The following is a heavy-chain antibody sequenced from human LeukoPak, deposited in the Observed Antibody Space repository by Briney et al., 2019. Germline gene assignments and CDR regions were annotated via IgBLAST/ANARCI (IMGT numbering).Heavy chain of an antibody. CDR3: ARDRMSTTVTYYYMDV. D-gene: IGHD4-17*01. CDR2: INWNGGST. V-gene: IGHV3-20*04. J-gene: IGHJ6*03. CDR1: GFTFDDYG. Sequence: PGGSLRLSCAASGFTFDDYGMSWVRHAPGKGLEWVSGINWNGGSTGYADSVKGRFTISRDNAKNSLYLQMNSLRAEDTALYYCARDRMSTTVTYYYMDVWGKGTTVTVSS.